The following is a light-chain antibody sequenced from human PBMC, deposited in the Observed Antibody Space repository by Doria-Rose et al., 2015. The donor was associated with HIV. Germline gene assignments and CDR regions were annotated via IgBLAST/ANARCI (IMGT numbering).Light chain of an antibody. V-gene: IGKV1-5*03. CDR1: QSISTW. J-gene: IGKJ3*01. Sequence: DIQMTQSPSTLSASVGDRVTITCRASQSISTWLAWYQQKPGKVPKLLIYKASSLESGVPSRFSGSGSGTEFTLTISSLQPDDFATYYCQHYNSYPFTFGPGTKVD. CDR3: QHYNSYPFT. CDR2: KAS.